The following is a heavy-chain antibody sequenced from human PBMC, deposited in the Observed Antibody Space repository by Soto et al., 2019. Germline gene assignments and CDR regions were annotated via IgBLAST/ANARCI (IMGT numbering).Heavy chain of an antibody. D-gene: IGHD5-12*01. J-gene: IGHJ4*02. V-gene: IGHV4-39*01. CDR3: ATLEGLATISYYLDF. Sequence: QLQLQESGPGLVKPSETLSLTCSVSDDSINSDKYYWGWSRQPPGKGLEWIGSMYYRGNAYYNPSIQTRVTISLDKTKSQFSLKLNSVTAADSAVYICATLEGLATISYYLDFRGPGALVTVSS. CDR2: MYYRGNA. CDR1: DDSINSDKYY.